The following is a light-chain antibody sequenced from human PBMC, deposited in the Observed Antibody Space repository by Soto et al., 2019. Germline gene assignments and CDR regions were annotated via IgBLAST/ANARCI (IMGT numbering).Light chain of an antibody. CDR2: DAS. J-gene: IGKJ5*01. Sequence: DIQMTQSPSTLSASVVDRFTITCRARQRISSWLAWYQQKPGKAPKLLIFDASSLESGVPSRLSGRGSGTEFTLTISSLQPDDFATYYCQQYNSFITFGQGTRLEIK. CDR1: QRISSW. CDR3: QQYNSFIT. V-gene: IGKV1-5*01.